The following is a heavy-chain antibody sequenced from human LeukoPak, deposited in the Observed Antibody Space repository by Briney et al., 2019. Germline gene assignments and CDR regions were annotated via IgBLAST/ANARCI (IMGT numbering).Heavy chain of an antibody. J-gene: IGHJ4*02. CDR3: ARDPMYSGSYYYFDY. CDR2: ISSSGSTI. V-gene: IGHV3-11*01. CDR1: GFTFSDYY. Sequence: GGSLRLSCAASGFTFSDYYMSWIRQAPGKGLEWVSYISSSGSTIYYADSVKGRITISRDNAKNSLYLQMNSLRAEDTAVYYCARDPMYSGSYYYFDYWGQGTLVTVSS. D-gene: IGHD1-26*01.